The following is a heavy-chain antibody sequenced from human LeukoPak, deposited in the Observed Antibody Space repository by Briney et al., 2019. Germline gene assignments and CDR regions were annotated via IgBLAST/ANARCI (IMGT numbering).Heavy chain of an antibody. V-gene: IGHV3-21*01. Sequence: GGSLRLSCAASGFTFSSYSMNWVRQAPGKGLEWVSSISSSSSYIYYADSVKGRFTISRDNAKNSLYLQMNSLRAEDTAVYYCAREPPTVVRPVDYWGQGTLVTVSS. CDR2: ISSSSSYI. J-gene: IGHJ4*02. CDR1: GFTFSSYS. CDR3: AREPPTVVRPVDY. D-gene: IGHD4-23*01.